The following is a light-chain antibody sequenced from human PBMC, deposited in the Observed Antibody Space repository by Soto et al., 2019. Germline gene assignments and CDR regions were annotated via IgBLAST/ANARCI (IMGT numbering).Light chain of an antibody. J-gene: IGLJ1*01. CDR2: DVT. V-gene: IGLV2-14*01. CDR1: SRDVGGYDY. CDR3: ISYASINTYV. Sequence: QSALTQPASVSGSPGQSITISCTGTSRDVGGYDYVSWYQQHPGKAPKLMIYDVTNRPSGVSNRFSGSKSGNTASLTISGLQAEYDADYYCISYASINTYVFGTGTKLTVL.